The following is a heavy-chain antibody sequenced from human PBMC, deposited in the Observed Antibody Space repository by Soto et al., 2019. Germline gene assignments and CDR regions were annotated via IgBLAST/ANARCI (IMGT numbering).Heavy chain of an antibody. J-gene: IGHJ4*02. V-gene: IGHV3-30-3*01. D-gene: IGHD3-22*01. CDR1: GFTFSSYA. CDR2: ISYDGSNK. CDR3: ARDLRYYDSSGYYSYYFDY. Sequence: QVQLVESGGGVVQPGRSLRLSCAASGFTFSSYAMHWVRQAPGKGLEWVAVISYDGSNKYYADSVKGRFTISRDNSKNTLYLQMNSLRAEDTAVYYCARDLRYYDSSGYYSYYFDYWGQGTLVTVSS.